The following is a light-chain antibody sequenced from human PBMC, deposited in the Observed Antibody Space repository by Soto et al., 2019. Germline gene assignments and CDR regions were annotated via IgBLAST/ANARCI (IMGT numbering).Light chain of an antibody. CDR3: SSYTSSNTLV. Sequence: QSALTQPASISGSPGQSITISCTGTSSDIGIYNYVSWYQQHPGKAPKLMIYEVSNRPSGVSTRFSGSKSGNTASLTISGLQAEDEADYYCSSYTSSNTLVFGGGTQLTVL. V-gene: IGLV2-14*01. CDR1: SSDIGIYNY. CDR2: EVS. J-gene: IGLJ2*01.